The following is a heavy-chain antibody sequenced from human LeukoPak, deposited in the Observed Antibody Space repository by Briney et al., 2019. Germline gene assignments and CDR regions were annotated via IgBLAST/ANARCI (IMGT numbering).Heavy chain of an antibody. CDR3: ASLYGDYGADY. Sequence: GGSLRLSCAASGFTFSSYEMNWVRQAPGKGLEWVSYISSSGSTIYCADSVKGRFTISRDNAKNSLYLQMNSLRAEDTAVYYCASLYGDYGADYWGQGTLVTVSS. CDR2: ISSSGSTI. CDR1: GFTFSSYE. J-gene: IGHJ4*02. D-gene: IGHD4-17*01. V-gene: IGHV3-48*03.